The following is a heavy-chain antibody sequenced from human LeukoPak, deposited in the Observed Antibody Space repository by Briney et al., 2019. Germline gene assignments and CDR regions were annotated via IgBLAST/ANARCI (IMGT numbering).Heavy chain of an antibody. V-gene: IGHV3-23*01. CDR3: AKDLPGITIFGALHY. Sequence: GGSLRLSCAASGFTFSSYEINWVRQAPGKGLEWVSTITAGGGSTYYGDSVKGRFTISRDNSKNTLYLQLNSLRADDTAVYYCAKDLPGITIFGALHYWGQGALVTVS. J-gene: IGHJ4*02. CDR2: ITAGGGST. D-gene: IGHD3-3*01. CDR1: GFTFSSYE.